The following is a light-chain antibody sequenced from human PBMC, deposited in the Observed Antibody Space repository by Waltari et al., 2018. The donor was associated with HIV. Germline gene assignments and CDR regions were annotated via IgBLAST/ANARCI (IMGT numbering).Light chain of an antibody. J-gene: IGKJ1*01. CDR2: WAS. V-gene: IGKV4-1*01. CDR3: QQYYTTPRT. CDR1: QSLLYSSDNKNY. Sequence: EIVMTKSPDSLAVSLGERATFSCKSSQSLLYSSDNKNYLAWYQQKPGQPPMLLIYWASVRESGVPDRFSASGSGTDFTLTISSLQAEDVAVYYCQQYYTTPRTFGQGTKVEIK.